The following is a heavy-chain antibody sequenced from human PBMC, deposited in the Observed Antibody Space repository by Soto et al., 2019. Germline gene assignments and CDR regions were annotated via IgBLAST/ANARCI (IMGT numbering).Heavy chain of an antibody. CDR1: GCRFSAYG. J-gene: IGHJ5*02. Sequence: QVHLVESGGGVAQPGKSLRLSCTASGCRFSAYGMHWVRPAPGKGPEWVAVISFDGRHDHYADPVKGRFTISRDNSKKNTYAHKDTPRPQETYAYYSTNTIGTLSGDSRGRGALLDTWGQGT. CDR2: ISFDGRHD. V-gene: IGHV3-30*18. D-gene: IGHD2-21*01. CDR3: TNTIGTLSGDSRGRGALLDT.